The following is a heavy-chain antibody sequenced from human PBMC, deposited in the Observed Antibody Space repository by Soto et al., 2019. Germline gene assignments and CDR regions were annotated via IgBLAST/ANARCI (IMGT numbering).Heavy chain of an antibody. D-gene: IGHD1-1*01. Sequence: EVQLLESGGGLVQPGGSLRLSCAASGFTFSSYAMSWVRQAPGKGLEWVSAISGSGGSTYYADSVKGRFTISRDNSKNTLYLQMNSLRAEDTAVYYCAKSGSEQSVYYYGLDVWGQGTTVTVSS. CDR1: GFTFSSYA. CDR3: AKSGSEQSVYYYGLDV. J-gene: IGHJ6*02. CDR2: ISGSGGST. V-gene: IGHV3-23*01.